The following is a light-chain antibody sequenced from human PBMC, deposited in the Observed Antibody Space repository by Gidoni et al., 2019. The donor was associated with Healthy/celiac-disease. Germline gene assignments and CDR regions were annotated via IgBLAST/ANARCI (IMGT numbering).Light chain of an antibody. Sequence: QSALTQPASVSGSPGQSITISCTGTSSDVGSYNLVSWYQQHPGKAPKLMIYEGSKLPSGVSTRFSGSKSGNTASLTISGLQAEDEADYYCCSYAGSSIWVFGGGTKLTVL. CDR2: EGS. J-gene: IGLJ3*02. V-gene: IGLV2-23*01. CDR3: CSYAGSSIWV. CDR1: SSDVGSYNL.